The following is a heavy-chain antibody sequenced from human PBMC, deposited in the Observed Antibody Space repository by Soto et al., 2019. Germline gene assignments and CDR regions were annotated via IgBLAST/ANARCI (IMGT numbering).Heavy chain of an antibody. V-gene: IGHV1-69*01. Sequence: QVQLVQSGAEVKKPGSSVKVSCKASGGTFSSYAISWVRQAPGQGLEWMGGIIPIFGTANYAQKFQGRVTITADESTSTAYMELSSLRSEDTAVYYCVRVRSREYYYGSGRFDPWGQGTLVTVSS. CDR1: GGTFSSYA. D-gene: IGHD3-10*01. CDR2: IIPIFGTA. J-gene: IGHJ5*02. CDR3: VRVRSREYYYGSGRFDP.